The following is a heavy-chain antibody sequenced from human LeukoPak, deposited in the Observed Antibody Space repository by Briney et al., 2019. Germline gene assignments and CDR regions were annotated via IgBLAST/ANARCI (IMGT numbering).Heavy chain of an antibody. CDR2: IYYSGST. D-gene: IGHD6-13*01. Sequence: PSETLSLTCTVSGGSISSYYWSWIRQPPGKGLEWIGYIYYSGSTYYNPSLKSRVTISVDTSKNQFSLKLSSVTAADTAVYYCARDSSSPQWYYGMDVWGQGTTVTVSS. CDR3: ARDSSSPQWYYGMDV. V-gene: IGHV4-59*12. J-gene: IGHJ6*02. CDR1: GGSISSYY.